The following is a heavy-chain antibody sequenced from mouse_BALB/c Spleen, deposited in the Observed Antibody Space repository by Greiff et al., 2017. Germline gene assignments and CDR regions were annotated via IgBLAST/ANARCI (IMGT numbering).Heavy chain of an antibody. Sequence: EVKLQESGPELVKPGASVKMSCKASGYTFTSYVMHWVKQKPGQGLEWIGYINPYNDGTKYNEKFKGKATLTSDKSSSTAYMELSSLTSEDSAVYYCARGDGYYEFPYWGQGTLVTVSA. J-gene: IGHJ3*01. D-gene: IGHD2-3*01. CDR2: INPYNDGT. V-gene: IGHV1-14*01. CDR1: GYTFTSYV. CDR3: ARGDGYYEFPY.